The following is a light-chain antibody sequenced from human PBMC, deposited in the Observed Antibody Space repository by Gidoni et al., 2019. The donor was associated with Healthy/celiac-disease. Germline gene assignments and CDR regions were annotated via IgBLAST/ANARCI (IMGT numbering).Light chain of an antibody. J-gene: IGLJ2*01. CDR2: GNS. CDR3: QSYDSSLNGWI. V-gene: IGLV1-40*01. Sequence: QSVLKQPPSVSGAPGRRVTISCTGSSSTIGAGYDVHWYQQLPGTAPKLLISGNSNRPSGVPDRFSGSKSGTSASLAITGLQAEDEADYYCQSYDSSLNGWIFGGGTKLTVL. CDR1: SSTIGAGYD.